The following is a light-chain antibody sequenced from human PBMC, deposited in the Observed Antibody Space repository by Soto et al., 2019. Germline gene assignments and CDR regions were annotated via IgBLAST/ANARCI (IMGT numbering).Light chain of an antibody. J-gene: IGKJ4*01. CDR3: QQTTSLPLT. CDR2: RAS. Sequence: DIPMTQSPSSVSASVGDRVTITCRASQGITSWLAWYQQKPGKAPKLLIYRASNLQSGVPSRFSGSGSGTDFTLTISGLQPADFATYHCQQTTSLPLTFGGGTKVEIK. CDR1: QGITSW. V-gene: IGKV1-12*01.